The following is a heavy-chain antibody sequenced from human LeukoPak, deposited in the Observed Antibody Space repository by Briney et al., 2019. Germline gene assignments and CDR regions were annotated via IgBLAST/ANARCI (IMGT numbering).Heavy chain of an antibody. CDR3: ASSSWYRSSQS. Sequence: SETLSLTCAVYGGSFSGYYWSWIRQPPGKGLEWIGEINHSGSTNYNPSHKSRVTISVDTSKNQFSLKLSSVTAADTAVYYCASSSWYRSSQSWGQGTLVTVSS. J-gene: IGHJ4*02. D-gene: IGHD6-13*01. V-gene: IGHV4-34*01. CDR1: GGSFSGYY. CDR2: INHSGST.